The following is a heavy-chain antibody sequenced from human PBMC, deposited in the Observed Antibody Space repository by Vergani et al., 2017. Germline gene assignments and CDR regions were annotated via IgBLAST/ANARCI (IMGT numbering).Heavy chain of an antibody. V-gene: IGHV4-61*02. CDR2: IYTSGST. CDR1: GGSISSGSYY. J-gene: IGHJ4*02. Sequence: QVQLQESGPGLVKPSQTLSLTCTVSGGSISSGSYYWSWIRQPAGKGLEWIGRIYTSGSTNYNPSLKSRVTISVDTSKNQFSLKLSSVTAADTAVYYCAIDLCSGGSCTDYWGQGTLVTVSS. CDR3: AIDLCSGGSCTDY. D-gene: IGHD2-15*01.